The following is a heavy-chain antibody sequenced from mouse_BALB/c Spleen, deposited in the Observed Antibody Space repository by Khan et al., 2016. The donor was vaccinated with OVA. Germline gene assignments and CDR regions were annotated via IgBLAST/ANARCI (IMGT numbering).Heavy chain of an antibody. V-gene: IGHV2-2*01. CDR1: GFSLNTYG. CDR3: GRKSYMYDFTY. Sequence: QVQLKESGPGLVQPSQSLSITCTVSGFSLNTYGIHWIRQSQGKGLEWLGVIRSGGSTDYHGAFISRLNITKDNSKSQVFFKLNSLQADDTAIYYCGRKSYMYDFTYWGQGTLVTVSA. D-gene: IGHD2-14*01. CDR2: IRSGGST. J-gene: IGHJ3*01.